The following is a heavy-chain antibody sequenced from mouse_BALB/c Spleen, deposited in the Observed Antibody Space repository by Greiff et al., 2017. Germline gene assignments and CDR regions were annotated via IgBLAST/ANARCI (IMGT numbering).Heavy chain of an antibody. V-gene: IGHV1-5*01. CDR2: IYPGNSDT. CDR1: GYTFTSYW. D-gene: IGHD3-3*01. CDR3: TRGGGTGDYYAMDY. Sequence: VQLQQSGTVLARPGASVKMSCKASGYTFTSYWMHWVKQRPGQGLEWIGAIYPGNSDTSYNQKFKGKAKLTAVTSTSTAYMELSSLTNEDSAVYYCTRGGGTGDYYAMDYWGQGTSVTVSS. J-gene: IGHJ4*01.